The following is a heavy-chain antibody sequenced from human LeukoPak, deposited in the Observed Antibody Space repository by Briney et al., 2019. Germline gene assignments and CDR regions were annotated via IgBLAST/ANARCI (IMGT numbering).Heavy chain of an antibody. CDR3: ARDRRVGATATEDGMDV. CDR2: SSSTGSTI. CDR1: GFTFSSYE. V-gene: IGHV3-48*03. J-gene: IGHJ6*02. Sequence: GASLRLSCAASGFTFSSYEMNWVRQAPGKGLEWVSYSSSTGSTIYYADSVKGRFTISRDNAKNSLYLQMNSLRAEDTAVYYCARDRRVGATATEDGMDVWGQGTTVTVSS. D-gene: IGHD1-26*01.